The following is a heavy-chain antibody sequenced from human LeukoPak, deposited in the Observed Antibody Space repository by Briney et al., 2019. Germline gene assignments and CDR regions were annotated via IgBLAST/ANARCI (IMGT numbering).Heavy chain of an antibody. Sequence: SETLSLTCTVSGYSISSGYYWGWIRQPPGKGLEWIGTIYHSGSTYYNPSLKRRVTISGDTSKNQFSLKLSSVTAADTAVYYCARERGDNWNVGPWGQGTLVTVSS. CDR2: IYHSGST. CDR3: ARERGDNWNVGP. J-gene: IGHJ5*02. CDR1: GYSISSGYY. V-gene: IGHV4-38-2*02. D-gene: IGHD1-20*01.